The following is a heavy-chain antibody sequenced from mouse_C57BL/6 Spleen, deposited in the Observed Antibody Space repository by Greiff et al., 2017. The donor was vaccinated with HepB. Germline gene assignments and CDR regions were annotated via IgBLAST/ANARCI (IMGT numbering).Heavy chain of an antibody. CDR1: GFTFSSYA. J-gene: IGHJ4*01. Sequence: EVKLQESGEGLVKPGGSLKLSCAASGFTFSSYAMSWVRQTPEKRLEWVAYISSGGDYIYYADTVKGRFTISRDNARNTLYLQMSSLKSEDTAMYYCTRRDGYYGAMDDWGQGTSVTVSS. V-gene: IGHV5-9-1*02. CDR2: ISSGGDYI. CDR3: TRRDGYYGAMDD. D-gene: IGHD2-3*01.